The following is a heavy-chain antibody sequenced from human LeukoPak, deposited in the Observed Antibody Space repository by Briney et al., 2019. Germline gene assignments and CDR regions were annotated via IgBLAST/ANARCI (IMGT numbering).Heavy chain of an antibody. CDR3: ARDGYSSGVDMPNLNWFDP. D-gene: IGHD6-19*01. CDR2: ISSSSSYI. CDR1: GFTFSSYS. Sequence: GGSLRLSCAASGFTFSSYSMNWVRQAPGKGLEWVSSISSSSSYIYYADSVKGRFTISRDNAKNSLYLQMNSLRAEDTAVYYCARDGYSSGVDMPNLNWFDPWCQGTLVTVSS. J-gene: IGHJ5*02. V-gene: IGHV3-21*01.